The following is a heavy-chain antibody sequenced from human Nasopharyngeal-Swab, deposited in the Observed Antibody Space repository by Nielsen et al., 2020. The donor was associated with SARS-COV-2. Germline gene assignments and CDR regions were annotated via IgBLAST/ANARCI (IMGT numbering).Heavy chain of an antibody. D-gene: IGHD3-3*01. CDR3: ARDSVYNFGVFIITTSFMDV. J-gene: IGHJ6*03. CDR2: MAYDGSYE. V-gene: IGHV3-30*04. CDR1: GFSFSSYA. Sequence: GGSLRLSCAASGFSFSSYAMQWVRQAPGKGLEWVALMAYDGSYEHYADSVRGRFTISRDNSKDTVHLQMNSLRPEDTAVYYCARDSVYNFGVFIITTSFMDVWGKGTTVTVSS.